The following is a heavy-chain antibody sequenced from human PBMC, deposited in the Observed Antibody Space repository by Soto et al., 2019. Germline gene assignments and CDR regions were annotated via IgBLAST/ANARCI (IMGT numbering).Heavy chain of an antibody. J-gene: IGHJ4*02. V-gene: IGHV3-23*01. CDR2: ITGSGGDT. Sequence: EVQLLESGGGLVQPGGSLRLSCAASGFTFTNYVMSWVRQAPGKGLEWVSAITGSGGDTYHADSVKGRFTISRDNPKDTLYLQMSSLRAEDTAVYYCAKASGSSRPYYFDYWGQGTLVTVSS. CDR1: GFTFTNYV. CDR3: AKASGSSRPYYFDY. D-gene: IGHD2-2*01.